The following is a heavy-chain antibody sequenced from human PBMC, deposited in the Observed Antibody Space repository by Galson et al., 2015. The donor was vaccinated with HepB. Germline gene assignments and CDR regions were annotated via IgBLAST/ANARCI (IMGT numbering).Heavy chain of an antibody. V-gene: IGHV3-7*03. CDR3: ARDRVVGAPHFDY. Sequence: SLRLSCAASGFTFSDYYMSWIRQAPGKGLEWVANIKQGGSEKYYVDSVKGRFTISRDNAKNSLYLQMNSLGAEDTAVYYCARDRVVGAPHFDYWGQGTLVTVSS. D-gene: IGHD1-26*01. CDR1: GFTFSDYY. J-gene: IGHJ4*02. CDR2: IKQGGSEK.